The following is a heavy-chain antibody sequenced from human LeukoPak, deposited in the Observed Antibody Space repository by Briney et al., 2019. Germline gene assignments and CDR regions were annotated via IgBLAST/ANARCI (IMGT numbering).Heavy chain of an antibody. J-gene: IGHJ4*02. CDR1: GFTFNNYA. Sequence: GGSLRLSCTASGFTFNNYAMYWVRQAPRKGLEWVAGIFGSGGSAHYADSVKGRFTISRDNSKNTVYLQMDSLRGEDTALYYCTKTTTGYSSGQYPGWPADHWGQAALVTVSS. CDR3: TKTTTGYSSGQYPGWPADH. D-gene: IGHD3-22*01. CDR2: IFGSGGSA. V-gene: IGHV3-23*01.